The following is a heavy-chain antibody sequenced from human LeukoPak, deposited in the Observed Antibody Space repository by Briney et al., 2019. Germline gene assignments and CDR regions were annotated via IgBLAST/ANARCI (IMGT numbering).Heavy chain of an antibody. CDR3: ARHQEVSGSYGY. CDR2: IYPGDSDT. D-gene: IGHD1-26*01. CDR1: GYSFTSYW. J-gene: IGHJ4*02. V-gene: IGHV5-51*01. Sequence: GESLKISCKASGYSFTSYWIGWVRQMPGKGLEWMGIIYPGDSDTRYTPSYRGQVTISVDKSISTAYLQWSSLTASDTAMYYCARHQEVSGSYGYWGQGTLVTVSS.